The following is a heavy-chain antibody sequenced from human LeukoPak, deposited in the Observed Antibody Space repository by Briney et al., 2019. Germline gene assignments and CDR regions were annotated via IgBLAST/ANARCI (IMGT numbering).Heavy chain of an antibody. CDR1: GYTFTGYY. J-gene: IGHJ5*02. CDR3: ATDIITGTARWFDP. V-gene: IGHV1-24*01. D-gene: IGHD1-20*01. Sequence: ASVKVSCKASGYTFTGYYMHWVRQAPGKGLEWMGGFDPEDGETIYAQKFQGRVTMTEDTSTDTAYMELSSLRSEDTAVYYCATDIITGTARWFDPWGQGTLVTVSS. CDR2: FDPEDGET.